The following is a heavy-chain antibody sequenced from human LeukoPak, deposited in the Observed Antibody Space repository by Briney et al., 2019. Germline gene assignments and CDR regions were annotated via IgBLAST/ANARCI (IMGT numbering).Heavy chain of an antibody. D-gene: IGHD2-2*01. CDR2: ISAYNGNT. V-gene: IGHV1-18*01. CDR1: GYTFTSYG. J-gene: IGHJ6*02. CDR3: ARGCSSTSCFDYYYSMDV. Sequence: ASVKVSCKASGYTFTSYGISWVRQAPGQGLEWMGWISAYNGNTNYAQKLQGRVTMTTDTSTSTAYMELRSLRSDDTAVYYCARGCSSTSCFDYYYSMDVWGQGTTVTVSS.